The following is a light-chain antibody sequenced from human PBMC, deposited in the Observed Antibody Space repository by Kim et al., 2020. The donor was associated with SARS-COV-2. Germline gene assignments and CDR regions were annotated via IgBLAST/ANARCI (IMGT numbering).Light chain of an antibody. V-gene: IGKV3-20*01. J-gene: IGKJ4*01. CDR2: STS. Sequence: SPGERASLSCRASQSVSSTYLAWYQQKPGQAPRLLIYSTSNRATGIPDRFSGSGSGTDFTLTISRLEPEDFAVYYCQQYVSSLLTFGGGTKVDIK. CDR1: QSVSSTY. CDR3: QQYVSSLLT.